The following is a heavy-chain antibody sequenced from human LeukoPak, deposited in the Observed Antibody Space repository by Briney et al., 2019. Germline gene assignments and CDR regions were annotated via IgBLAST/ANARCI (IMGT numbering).Heavy chain of an antibody. Sequence: SETLSLTCTVSGYSINSGYYWGWIRQPPGKGLEWIGEIYHSGNTNYNPSLKSRVTILEDKSKNQFSLKLSSVTAADTAVYYCARLSLKLLEWSPTKGKETHYFDYWGQGTLVTVSS. CDR2: IYHSGNT. D-gene: IGHD3-3*01. J-gene: IGHJ4*02. V-gene: IGHV4-38-2*02. CDR1: GYSINSGYY. CDR3: ARLSLKLLEWSPTKGKETHYFDY.